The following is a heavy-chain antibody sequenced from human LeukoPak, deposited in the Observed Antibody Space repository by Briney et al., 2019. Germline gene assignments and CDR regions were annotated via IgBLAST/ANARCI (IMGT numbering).Heavy chain of an antibody. CDR1: GFTFSSYS. Sequence: GGSLRLSCAASGFTFSSYSMTWVRQAPGKGLEWVSSISSSSSYIYYADSVKGRFTISRDNAKNSLYLQMNSLRAEDTAVYYCAGAGSGSGLFDYWGQGTLVTVSS. CDR3: AGAGSGSGLFDY. J-gene: IGHJ4*02. V-gene: IGHV3-21*01. CDR2: ISSSSSYI. D-gene: IGHD3-10*01.